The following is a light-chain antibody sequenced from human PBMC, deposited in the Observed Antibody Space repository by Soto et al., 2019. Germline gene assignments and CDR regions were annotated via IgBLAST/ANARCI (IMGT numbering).Light chain of an antibody. CDR2: DND. CDR3: ATWDRSLSVGV. CDR1: SSNIGNNY. J-gene: IGLJ2*01. V-gene: IGLV1-51*01. Sequence: QSVLTQPPSVSAAPGQEATISCSGSSSNIGNNYVFWYQQLPGTAPKLLIYDNDKRPSGIPDRFSGSKSGTSATLGITGLQTGDEADYYCATWDRSLSVGVFGGGTKVTVL.